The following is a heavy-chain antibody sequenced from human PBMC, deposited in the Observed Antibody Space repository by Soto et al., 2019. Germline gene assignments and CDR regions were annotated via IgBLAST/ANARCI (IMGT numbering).Heavy chain of an antibody. D-gene: IGHD3-10*01. V-gene: IGHV3-11*01. CDR1: GFTFSDYY. J-gene: IGHJ3*02. Sequence: GGSLRLSCAASGFTFSDYYMSWIRQAPGKGLEWVSYISSSGSTIYYADSVKGRFTISRDNAKNSLYLQMNSLRAEDTAVYYCARDQDAVYGSGVNGAFDIWGQGTMVTVSS. CDR2: ISSSGSTI. CDR3: ARDQDAVYGSGVNGAFDI.